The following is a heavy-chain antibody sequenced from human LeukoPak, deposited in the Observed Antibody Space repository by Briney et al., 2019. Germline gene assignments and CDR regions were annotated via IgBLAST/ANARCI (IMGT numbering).Heavy chain of an antibody. CDR2: ISSSSSYI. CDR3: ARRRFGSLRGNWFDP. J-gene: IGHJ5*02. D-gene: IGHD3-10*01. CDR1: GFTFSSYS. V-gene: IGHV3-21*01. Sequence: SGGSLRLSCAASGFTFSSYSMNWVRQAPGKGLEWVSSISSSSSYIYYADSVKGRFTISRDNAKNSLYLQMNSLRAEDTAVYYCARRRFGSLRGNWFDPWGQGTLVTVSS.